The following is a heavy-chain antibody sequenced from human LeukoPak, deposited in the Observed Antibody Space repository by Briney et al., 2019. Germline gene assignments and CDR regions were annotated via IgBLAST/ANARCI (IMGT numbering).Heavy chain of an antibody. CDR1: GGSFSGYY. Sequence: SETLSLTCAVYGGSFSGYYWSWIRQPPGKGLEWIGEINRSGSTNYNPSLRSRVTISVDTSKNQFSLKLSSVTAADTAVYYCARAYPYCSGGSCSLDPWGQGTLVTVSS. CDR3: ARAYPYCSGGSCSLDP. CDR2: INRSGST. J-gene: IGHJ5*02. V-gene: IGHV4-34*01. D-gene: IGHD2-15*01.